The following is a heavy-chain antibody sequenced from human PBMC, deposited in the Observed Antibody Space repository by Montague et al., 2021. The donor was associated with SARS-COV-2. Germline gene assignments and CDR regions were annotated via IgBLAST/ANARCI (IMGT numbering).Heavy chain of an antibody. V-gene: IGHV6-1*01. J-gene: IGHJ6*01. CDR3: ASDIGSAGIYYYYGMDV. CDR2: FY. Sequence: FYDYAVSLTSRLTLTPDTSKNQFSLQLNSVTPEDTAVYYCASDIGSAGIYYYYGMDVWGQGTTVTVSS. D-gene: IGHD3-10*01.